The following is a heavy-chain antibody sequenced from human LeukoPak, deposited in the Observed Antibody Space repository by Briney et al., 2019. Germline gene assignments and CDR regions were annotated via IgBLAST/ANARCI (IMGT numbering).Heavy chain of an antibody. Sequence: ASVKVSCKASGYTFTSYYMHWVRQAPGQGLEWMGRINPNSGGTNYAQKFQGRVTMTRDTSISTAYMELSRLRSDDTAVYYCARGEWDSSGYYYFDYWGQGTLVTVSS. CDR2: INPNSGGT. CDR1: GYTFTSYY. V-gene: IGHV1-2*06. D-gene: IGHD3-22*01. CDR3: ARGEWDSSGYYYFDY. J-gene: IGHJ4*02.